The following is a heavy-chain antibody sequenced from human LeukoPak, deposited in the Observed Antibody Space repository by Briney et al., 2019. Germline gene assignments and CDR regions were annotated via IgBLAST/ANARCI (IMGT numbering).Heavy chain of an antibody. V-gene: IGHV4-34*01. Sequence: TSETLSLTCAVYGGSFSGYYWSWIRQPPGKGLEWIGEINHSGSTNYNPSLKGRVTISVDTSKNQFSLKLSSVTAADTAVYYCARRGKYRPPIPNGRHFDIWGQGTMVTVSS. CDR3: ARRGKYRPPIPNGRHFDI. CDR2: INHSGST. J-gene: IGHJ3*02. D-gene: IGHD1-1*01. CDR1: GGSFSGYY.